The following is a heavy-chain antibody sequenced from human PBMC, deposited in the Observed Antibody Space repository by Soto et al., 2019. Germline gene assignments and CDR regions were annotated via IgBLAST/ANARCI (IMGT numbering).Heavy chain of an antibody. D-gene: IGHD2-2*01. CDR3: AIRTGQLAIISEFDGDWFFEV. V-gene: IGHV1-2*02. Sequence: VQLLESGGGLVQPGGSLRLSCATSGYTFTDYYIHWVRQAPGQGLEWVGWINPDSGGTNLAQRFQGRVTMTSDTSINTAYMELSSLRSDDTAVYYCAIRTGQLAIISEFDGDWFFEVWGRGTLVTVSS. CDR1: GYTFTDYY. J-gene: IGHJ2*01. CDR2: INPDSGGT.